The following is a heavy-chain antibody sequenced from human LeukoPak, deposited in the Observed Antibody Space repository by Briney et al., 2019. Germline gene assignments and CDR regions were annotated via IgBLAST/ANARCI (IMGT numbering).Heavy chain of an antibody. V-gene: IGHV3-48*01. CDR3: VRDQGAPDY. J-gene: IGHJ4*02. Sequence: PVESLGLSCAASGFTFSSYAMNWVRQAPGKGLEWISYISGGGDTIYYADSVKGRFTTPRDNAKNSLLLQMNSLRAEDTAVYFCVRDQGAPDYWGQGTLVTVSS. CDR1: GFTFSSYA. CDR2: ISGGGDTI. D-gene: IGHD1-26*01.